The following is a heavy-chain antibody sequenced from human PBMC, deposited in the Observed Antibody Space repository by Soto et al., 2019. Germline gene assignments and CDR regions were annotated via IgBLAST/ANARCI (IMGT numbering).Heavy chain of an antibody. CDR1: GYTFTSYG. CDR2: ISAYNGNT. CDR3: ARVPVRYCSSTSCYRGRLDP. J-gene: IGHJ5*02. D-gene: IGHD2-2*01. Sequence: ASVKVSCKASGYTFTSYGISWVRQAPGQGLEWMGWISAYNGNTNYAQKLQGRVTMTTDTSTSTAYMELRSLRSDDTAVYYCARVPVRYCSSTSCYRGRLDPWGQGTLVTVS. V-gene: IGHV1-18*01.